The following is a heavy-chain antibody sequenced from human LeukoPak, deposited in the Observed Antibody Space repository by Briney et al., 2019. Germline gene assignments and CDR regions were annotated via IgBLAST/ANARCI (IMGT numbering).Heavy chain of an antibody. J-gene: IGHJ5*02. CDR1: GGSFSGYY. V-gene: IGHV4-34*01. Sequence: PSETLSLTCAVYGGSFSGYYWSWIRQPPGKGLEWIGESNHSGSTNYNPSLKSRVTISVDTSKNQFSLKLSSVTAADTAVYYCARALIVVVPAARVNWFDPWGQGTLVTVSS. CDR3: ARALIVVVPAARVNWFDP. D-gene: IGHD2-2*01. CDR2: SNHSGST.